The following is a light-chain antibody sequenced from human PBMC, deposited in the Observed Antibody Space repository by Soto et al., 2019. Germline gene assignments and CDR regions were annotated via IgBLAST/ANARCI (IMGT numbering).Light chain of an antibody. CDR1: QGISSY. CDR2: DAS. Sequence: IQLTQSPSSLSASVGDRVTITCRAGQGISSYLAWYQQRPGKAPKLLIYDASTLQTGVPSRVGGSGSGTDFTLTISSLQPEDFATYYCQQLSSHPYTFGQGTKLEIK. J-gene: IGKJ2*01. V-gene: IGKV1-9*01. CDR3: QQLSSHPYT.